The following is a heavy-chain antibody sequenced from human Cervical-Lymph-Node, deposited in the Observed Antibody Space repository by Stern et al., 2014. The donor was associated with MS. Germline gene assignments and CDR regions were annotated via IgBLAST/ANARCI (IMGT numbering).Heavy chain of an antibody. D-gene: IGHD6-13*01. Sequence: QITLKESGPVLVKPTETLTLTCTVSGFSLSTIKMGVSWIRQPPGKALEWLDHIFSLDEKSYTTSLRNRLTISKDTSKSQVVLTMTNMDPVDTATYYCARIDGSRGYYYAMDVWGQGTTVTVSS. V-gene: IGHV2-26*01. CDR3: ARIDGSRGYYYAMDV. J-gene: IGHJ6*02. CDR2: IFSLDEK. CDR1: GFSLSTIKMG.